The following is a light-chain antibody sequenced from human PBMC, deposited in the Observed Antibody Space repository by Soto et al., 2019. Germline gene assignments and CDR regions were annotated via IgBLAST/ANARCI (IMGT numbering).Light chain of an antibody. J-gene: IGLJ3*02. CDR2: DVS. CDR1: SSDVGAYNS. CDR3: SSYTSSSTVV. V-gene: IGLV2-14*01. Sequence: QSALTQPASVSGSPGQSITISCTGTSSDVGAYNSVSWYKQHPGKAPKLIIYDVSNRPSGVSYRFSGSKSGNTASLTISGLQAEDEADYYCSSYTSSSTVVFGGGTKLTVL.